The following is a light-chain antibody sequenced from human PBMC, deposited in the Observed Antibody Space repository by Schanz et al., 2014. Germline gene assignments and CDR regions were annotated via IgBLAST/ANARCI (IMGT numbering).Light chain of an antibody. J-gene: IGKJ2*01. CDR1: QSVRTTY. CDR3: QQRSNWPLT. CDR2: GAS. V-gene: IGKV3D-20*02. Sequence: EIVLTQSPGTLSLSPGERATLSCRASQSVRTTYLAWYQQKPGQAPRLLIYGASSRATGIPDRFSGSGSGTEFTLTISSLQSEDFAVYYCQQRSNWPLTLGQGTKVDIK.